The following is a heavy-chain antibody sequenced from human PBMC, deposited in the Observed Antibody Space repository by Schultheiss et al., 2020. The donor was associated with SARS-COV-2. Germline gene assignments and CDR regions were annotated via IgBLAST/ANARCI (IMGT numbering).Heavy chain of an antibody. D-gene: IGHD2-15*01. CDR3: ARDLQEFGVVAAYNWFDP. CDR1: GYTFTGYY. V-gene: IGHV1-2*02. Sequence: ASVKVSCKASGYTFTGYYMHWVRQAPGQGLEWMGWINPNSGGTNYAQKFQGRVTMTRDTSISTAYMELSRLRSDDTAVYYCARDLQEFGVVAAYNWFDPWGQGTLVTVSS. CDR2: INPNSGGT. J-gene: IGHJ5*02.